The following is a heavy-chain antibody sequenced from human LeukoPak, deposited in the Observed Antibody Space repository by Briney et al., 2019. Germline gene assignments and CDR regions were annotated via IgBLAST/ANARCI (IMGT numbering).Heavy chain of an antibody. Sequence: GGSLRLSCTGSAFTFGDYALNWVRQAPGKGLEWVAAISHDGNNDYYTDSVKGRFTISRDNSKNMIYLQMNSLRGEDSAVYYCAKVNNYDDYWGQGTLVTVSS. CDR2: ISHDGNND. D-gene: IGHD1/OR15-1a*01. V-gene: IGHV3-30*04. J-gene: IGHJ4*02. CDR1: AFTFGDYA. CDR3: AKVNNYDDY.